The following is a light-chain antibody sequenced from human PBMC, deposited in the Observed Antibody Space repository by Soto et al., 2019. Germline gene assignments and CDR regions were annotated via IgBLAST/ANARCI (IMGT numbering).Light chain of an antibody. Sequence: EIVMTQSPATLSVSPGERATLSCRASQSVSSNLAWYQQKLGQAPRLLIYGASTRATGIPARFSGSGSGTEFTLTISSLQSEDFAVYYCQQYGSSPRTFGQGTKVEV. CDR1: QSVSSN. V-gene: IGKV3-15*01. CDR2: GAS. J-gene: IGKJ1*01. CDR3: QQYGSSPRT.